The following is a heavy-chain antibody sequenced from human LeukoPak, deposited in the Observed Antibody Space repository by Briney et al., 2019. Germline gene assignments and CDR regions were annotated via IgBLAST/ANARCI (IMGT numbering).Heavy chain of an antibody. CDR3: AIVYSYVDY. Sequence: PSETLSLTCTVSGGSISSSSYYWGWIRQPPGRGLEWIGSIYYSGSTYYNSSLQSRVTISVDTSKNQFSLRLTSVTAADTAVYYCAIVYSYVDYWGQGTLVTVSS. V-gene: IGHV4-39*01. J-gene: IGHJ4*02. CDR2: IYYSGST. D-gene: IGHD5-18*01. CDR1: GGSISSSSYY.